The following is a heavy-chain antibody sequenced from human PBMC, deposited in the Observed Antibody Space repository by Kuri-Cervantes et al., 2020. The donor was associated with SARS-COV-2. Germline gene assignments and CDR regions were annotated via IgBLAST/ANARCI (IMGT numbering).Heavy chain of an antibody. CDR2: IDWDDDK. V-gene: IGHV2-70*04. CDR1: GFSLSTSGVG. Sequence: SGPTLVKPTQTLTLTCAFSGFSLSTSGVGVGWIRQPPGKALEWLARIDWDDDKFYSTSLKTRLTISKDTSKNQVVLTMTNMDPVDTATYYCARTYDSSAPFDYWGQGTRVTVSS. D-gene: IGHD3-22*01. J-gene: IGHJ4*02. CDR3: ARTYDSSAPFDY.